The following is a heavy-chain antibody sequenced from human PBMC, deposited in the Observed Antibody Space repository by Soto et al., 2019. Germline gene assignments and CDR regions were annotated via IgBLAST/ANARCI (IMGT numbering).Heavy chain of an antibody. CDR1: GYTFTSYA. CDR2: INAGNGNT. J-gene: IGHJ5*02. Sequence: SVKVSCKASGYTFTSYAMHWVRQAPGQRLEWMGWINAGNGNTKYSQKFQGRVTITRDTSASTAYMELSSLRSEDTAVYYCARALTRTVLRYFLGPGWFDPWGQGTLVTVSS. CDR3: ARALTRTVLRYFLGPGWFDP. D-gene: IGHD3-9*01. V-gene: IGHV1-3*01.